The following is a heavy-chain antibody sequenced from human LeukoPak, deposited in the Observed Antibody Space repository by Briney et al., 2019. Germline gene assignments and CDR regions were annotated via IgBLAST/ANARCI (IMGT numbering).Heavy chain of an antibody. Sequence: PGGSLRLSCAASGFTFSSYGMHWVRQAPGKGLEWVAVIWYDGSNKYYADSVKGRFTISRDNSKNTLYLQMNSLRAEDTAVYYCARDPRGAAAGTDYWGQGTLVTVSS. J-gene: IGHJ4*02. CDR1: GFTFSSYG. V-gene: IGHV3-33*01. D-gene: IGHD6-13*01. CDR3: ARDPRGAAAGTDY. CDR2: IWYDGSNK.